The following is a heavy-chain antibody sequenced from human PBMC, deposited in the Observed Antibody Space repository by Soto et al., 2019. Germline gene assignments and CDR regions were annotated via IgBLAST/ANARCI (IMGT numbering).Heavy chain of an antibody. Sequence: RSAQQAKRKGLEWMGGIIPIFGTANYAQKSQGKVTITGAESTSTAYMELSSRRSEDTAVYYCASYVVGCSGGSCYRYYYYGMAVWGQGTTVTGSS. CDR2: IIPIFGTA. D-gene: IGHD2-15*01. CDR3: ASYVVGCSGGSCYRYYYYGMAV. V-gene: IGHV1-69*01. J-gene: IGHJ6*02.